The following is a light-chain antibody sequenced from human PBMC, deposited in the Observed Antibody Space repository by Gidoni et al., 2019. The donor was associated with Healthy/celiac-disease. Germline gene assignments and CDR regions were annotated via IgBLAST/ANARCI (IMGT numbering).Light chain of an antibody. CDR1: PSVSSY. J-gene: IGKJ2*01. V-gene: IGKV3-11*01. CDR3: PQRSNWPPYT. CDR2: DAS. Sequence: EIVLTQSPATLSLSPGERATLSCRASPSVSSYLAWYQQKPGQAPRLLIYDASNRATGIPARFSGSGSGTDFTLTISSLEPEDFAVYYCPQRSNWPPYTFGQGTKLEIK.